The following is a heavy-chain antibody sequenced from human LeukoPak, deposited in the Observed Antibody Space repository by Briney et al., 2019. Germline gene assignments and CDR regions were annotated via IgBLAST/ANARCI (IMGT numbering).Heavy chain of an antibody. D-gene: IGHD3-16*01. Sequence: AASVKVSCKASGYTFSSYGISWVRQAPGQGLEWMGWISAYNGNTNYAQKLQGRVTMTTDTSTSTAYMELRSLRSDDTAVYYCARGTYDYTFGAPSFDPWGQGTLVTVSS. CDR3: ARGTYDYTFGAPSFDP. CDR2: ISAYNGNT. V-gene: IGHV1-18*01. J-gene: IGHJ5*02. CDR1: GYTFSSYG.